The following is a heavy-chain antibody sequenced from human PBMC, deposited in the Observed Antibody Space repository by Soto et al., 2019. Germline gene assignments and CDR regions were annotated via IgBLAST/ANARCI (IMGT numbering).Heavy chain of an antibody. CDR1: GYTFTASG. CDR2: ISAKNGNT. J-gene: IGHJ4*02. Sequence: ASVKVFFKNSGYTFTASGITWVRQTPGQGVEWMGWISAKNGNTNYVQKFRDRVTMTTDTSTSTAYMELRSLTSDDTAVYYCARDKEFPDYWGQGTLVTVSS. CDR3: ARDKEFPDY. V-gene: IGHV1-18*01.